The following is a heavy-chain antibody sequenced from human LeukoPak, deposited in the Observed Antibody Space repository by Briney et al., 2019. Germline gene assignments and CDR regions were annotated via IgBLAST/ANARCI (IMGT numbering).Heavy chain of an antibody. V-gene: IGHV1-69*04. CDR1: GGTFCSYA. CDR3: ARDPPYCSGGSCYGPHDAFDI. CDR2: IIPILGIA. D-gene: IGHD2-15*01. J-gene: IGHJ3*02. Sequence: SLKLSCEASGGTFCSYAISWVRQAPGQGLGCMGRIIPILGIANYAQKFQGRVTITADKYTSTAYMELSSLTSEDTAVYYCARDPPYCSGGSCYGPHDAFDIWGEGTMVTVSS.